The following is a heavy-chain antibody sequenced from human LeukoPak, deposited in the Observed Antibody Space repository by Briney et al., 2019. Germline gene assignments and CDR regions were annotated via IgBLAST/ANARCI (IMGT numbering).Heavy chain of an antibody. Sequence: GGSLRLSCAASGFTFDDYAMHWVRQAPGKGLEWVSGISWNSGSIGYADSVKGRFTISRDNAKNSLYLQMNSLRGEDTAVYYCARHARNGARPAFDIWGQGTMVTVSS. CDR2: ISWNSGSI. D-gene: IGHD1-26*01. CDR1: GFTFDDYA. V-gene: IGHV3-9*01. CDR3: ARHARNGARPAFDI. J-gene: IGHJ3*02.